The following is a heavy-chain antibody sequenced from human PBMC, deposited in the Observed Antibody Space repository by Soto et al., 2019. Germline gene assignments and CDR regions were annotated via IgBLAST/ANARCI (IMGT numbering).Heavy chain of an antibody. J-gene: IGHJ6*02. Sequence: QVQLQQWGAGLLKPSETLSLTCAVYGGSFSGYYWSWIRQPPGKGLEWIGEINHSGSTNYNPSLTSRVTISVDTSKNQFSLQLSSVTAADTAVYYCARGIAARVGGYYYYYGMDVWGQGTTVTVSS. CDR3: ARGIAARVGGYYYYYGMDV. D-gene: IGHD6-6*01. V-gene: IGHV4-34*01. CDR1: GGSFSGYY. CDR2: INHSGST.